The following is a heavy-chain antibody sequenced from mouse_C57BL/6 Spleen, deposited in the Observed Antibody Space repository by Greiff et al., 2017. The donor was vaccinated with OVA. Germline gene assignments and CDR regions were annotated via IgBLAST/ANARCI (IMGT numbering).Heavy chain of an antibody. V-gene: IGHV1-76*01. D-gene: IGHD2-10*01. J-gene: IGHJ2*01. CDR2: IYPGSGNT. Sequence: QVQLQQSGAELVRPGASVKLSCKASGYTFTDYYINWVKQRPGQGLEWIARIYPGSGNTYYNEKFKGKATLTAEKSSSTAYMQLSSLTSEDSAVYFCATGGGPYYGNFFFDYWGQGTTLTVSS. CDR3: ATGGGPYYGNFFFDY. CDR1: GYTFTDYY.